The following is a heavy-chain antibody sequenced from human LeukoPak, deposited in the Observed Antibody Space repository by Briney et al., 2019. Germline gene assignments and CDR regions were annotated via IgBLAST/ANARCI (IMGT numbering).Heavy chain of an antibody. J-gene: IGHJ3*02. CDR3: ARIAAAAGGAFDI. Sequence: SETLSLTCTVSGGSINSYYWNWIRQPPGKGLEWIGYIYYSGSTTYNPSLKSRVTISVDTSKNQFSLKLSSVTAADTAVYYCARIAAAAGGAFDIWGQGTMVTVSS. D-gene: IGHD6-13*01. CDR1: GGSINSYY. V-gene: IGHV4-59*08. CDR2: IYYSGST.